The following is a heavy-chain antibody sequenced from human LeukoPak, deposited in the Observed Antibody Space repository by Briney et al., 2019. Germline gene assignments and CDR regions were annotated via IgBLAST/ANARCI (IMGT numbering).Heavy chain of an antibody. J-gene: IGHJ4*02. CDR1: GFTFSSYA. V-gene: IGHV3-30-3*01. Sequence: GGSLRLSCAASGFTFSSYAMHWVRQAPGKGLEWVAVISYDGSNKYYADSVKGRFTISRDNSKNTLYLQMNSLRAEDTAVYYCASRGYSYGHDYWGQGTLVTVSS. D-gene: IGHD5-18*01. CDR3: ASRGYSYGHDY. CDR2: ISYDGSNK.